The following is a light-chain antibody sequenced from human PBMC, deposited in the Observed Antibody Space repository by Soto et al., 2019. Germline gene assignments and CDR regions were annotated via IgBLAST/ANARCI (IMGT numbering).Light chain of an antibody. V-gene: IGKV3D-20*02. J-gene: IGKJ2*01. CDR2: GAS. CDR1: QSVSSSY. Sequence: EIVLTQSPGTLSLSPGERATLSCRSSQSVSSSYLAWYQQKPGQAPRLLIYGASSRATGIPDRFSGSGSGTDFTLTITSLEPEEFAVYYCQQRTIWPRVYTFGQGTKVDIK. CDR3: QQRTIWPRVYT.